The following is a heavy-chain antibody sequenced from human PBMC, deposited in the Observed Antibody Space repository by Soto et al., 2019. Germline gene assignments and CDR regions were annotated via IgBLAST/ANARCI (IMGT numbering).Heavy chain of an antibody. V-gene: IGHV5-51*01. CDR3: ARQDVRHIVVVTAIYDEFDI. CDR2: IYPGDSDT. D-gene: IGHD2-21*02. Sequence: GESLKISCKGSGYSFTSYWIGWVRQMPGKGLEWMGIIYPGDSDTRYSPSFQGQVTISADKSISTAYLQWSSLKASDTAMYYCARQDVRHIVVVTAIYDEFDIWGQGTMVTVSS. J-gene: IGHJ3*02. CDR1: GYSFTSYW.